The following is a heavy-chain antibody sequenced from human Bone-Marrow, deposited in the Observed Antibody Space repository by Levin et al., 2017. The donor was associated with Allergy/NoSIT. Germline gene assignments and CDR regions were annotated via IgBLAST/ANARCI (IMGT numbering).Heavy chain of an antibody. V-gene: IGHV1-2*02. CDR2: INPNRGGT. Sequence: PRASVKVSCKASGYTFTDYYIYWVRQAPGPGLEWMGWINPNRGGTNFARKFQGRVTMTRDTSVSTAYMELSRLTSDDTAVYYCARVRQPQIYYYGMDVWGQGTTVTVSS. D-gene: IGHD4/OR15-4a*01. CDR3: ARVRQPQIYYYGMDV. J-gene: IGHJ6*02. CDR1: GYTFTDYY.